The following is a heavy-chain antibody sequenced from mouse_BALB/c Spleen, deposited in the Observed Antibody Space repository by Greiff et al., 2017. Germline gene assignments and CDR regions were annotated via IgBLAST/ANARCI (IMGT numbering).Heavy chain of an antibody. D-gene: IGHD1-1*02. Sequence: DVQLVESGGDLVKPGGSLKLSCAASGFTFSSYGMSWVRQTPDKRLEWVATISSGGSYTYYPDSVKGRFTISRDNAKNTLYLQMSSLKSEDTAMYYCARLWSFYAMDYWGQGTSVTVSS. CDR2: ISSGGSYT. V-gene: IGHV5-6*01. CDR3: ARLWSFYAMDY. J-gene: IGHJ4*01. CDR1: GFTFSSYG.